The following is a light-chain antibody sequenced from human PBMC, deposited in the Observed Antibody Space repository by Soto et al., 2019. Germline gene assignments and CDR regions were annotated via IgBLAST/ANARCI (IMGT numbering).Light chain of an antibody. V-gene: IGKV3-11*01. CDR3: QQCNNWPWT. Sequence: EIVLTQSPATLSLSPGDIATHSCRASQSIRNSLVWYQQKPGQAPRLLIYDVSYRATGIPARFSGSGSGTDFTLTISTLEPEDFAVYYCQQCNNWPWTFGQGTEVEVK. J-gene: IGKJ1*01. CDR2: DVS. CDR1: QSIRNS.